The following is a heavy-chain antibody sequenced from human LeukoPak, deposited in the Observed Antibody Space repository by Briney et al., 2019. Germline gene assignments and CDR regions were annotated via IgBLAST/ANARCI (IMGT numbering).Heavy chain of an antibody. CDR3: ASTYDSSGYYWEVAFDI. CDR1: GFTFSSYG. V-gene: IGHV3-23*01. CDR2: ISGSGGNT. D-gene: IGHD3-22*01. J-gene: IGHJ3*02. Sequence: GGSLRLSCAASGFTFSSYGMSWVRQAPGKGLEWVSAISGSGGNTYYADSVKGRFTISRDNSKNTLYLQMNSLRAEDTAVYYCASTYDSSGYYWEVAFDIWGQGTMVTVSS.